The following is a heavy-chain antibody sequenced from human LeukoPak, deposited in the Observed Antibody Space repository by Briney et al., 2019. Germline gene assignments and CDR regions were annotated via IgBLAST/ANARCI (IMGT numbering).Heavy chain of an antibody. J-gene: IGHJ4*02. V-gene: IGHV1-2*02. CDR2: INPEKRDT. D-gene: IGHD5-12*01. Sequence: GASVKVSCKASGYTFTGYAIHWVRQAPGQGVERRGWINPEKRDTGYAHKFQGRVTMTSDTSISTAYMELSSLRSDDTAVYYCAKKVRGPSHPLDFWGQGTLVTVSS. CDR1: GYTFTGYA. CDR3: AKKVRGPSHPLDF.